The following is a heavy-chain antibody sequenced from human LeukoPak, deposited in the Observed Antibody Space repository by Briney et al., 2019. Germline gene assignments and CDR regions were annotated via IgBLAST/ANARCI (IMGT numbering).Heavy chain of an antibody. Sequence: SETLSLTCTVSGGSISSGDYYWSWIRQPPGKGLEWIGYIYYSGSTYYNPSLKSRVTISVDASKNQFSLKLSSVTAADTAVYYCARTYYYDSSGYYYEYYYYYGMDVWGQGTTVTVSS. CDR2: IYYSGST. CDR1: GGSISSGDYY. D-gene: IGHD3-22*01. CDR3: ARTYYYDSSGYYYEYYYYYGMDV. J-gene: IGHJ6*02. V-gene: IGHV4-30-4*02.